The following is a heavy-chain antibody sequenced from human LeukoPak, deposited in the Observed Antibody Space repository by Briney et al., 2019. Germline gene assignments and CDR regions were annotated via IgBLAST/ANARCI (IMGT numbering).Heavy chain of an antibody. J-gene: IGHJ4*02. CDR3: ARDPPYYYDSSGYFGY. CDR2: IDNTYNHI. V-gene: IGHV3-21*04. CDR1: GFTFSSYT. D-gene: IGHD3-22*01. Sequence: GGSLRLSCAASGFTFSSYTMNWVRQAPGKGLEWVSSIDNTYNHIDYADSLKGRFTISRDNAKNSLYLQMNSLRAEDTAVYYCARDPPYYYDSSGYFGYWGQGTLVTVSS.